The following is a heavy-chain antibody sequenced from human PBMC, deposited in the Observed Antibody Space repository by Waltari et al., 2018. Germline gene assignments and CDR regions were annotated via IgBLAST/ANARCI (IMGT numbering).Heavy chain of an antibody. CDR1: GYTFTSYA. V-gene: IGHV1-3*01. J-gene: IGHJ4*02. CDR3: ARDRRFDY. CDR2: INAGKGNT. Sequence: QVQLVQSGAEVKKPGASVKVSCKASGYTFTSYAMHWVRQAPGQRLEWMGWINAGKGNTKYSQKFQGRVTITRDTSASTAYMELSSLRSEDTAVYYCARDRRFDYWGQGTLVTVSS.